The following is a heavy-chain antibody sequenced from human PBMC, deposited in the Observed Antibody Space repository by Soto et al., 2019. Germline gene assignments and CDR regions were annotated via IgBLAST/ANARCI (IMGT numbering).Heavy chain of an antibody. CDR2: IWYDGSNK. J-gene: IGHJ4*02. D-gene: IGHD3-10*01. CDR1: GFTFSSYG. CDR3: AVPGSYRGWGYFDY. Sequence: QVQLVESGGGVVQPGRSLRLSCAASGFTFSSYGMHWVRQAPGKGLEWVAVIWYDGSNKYYADSVKGRFTISRDNSKNTLYLQMNSLRAEDTAVYYCAVPGSYRGWGYFDYWGQGTLVTVSS. V-gene: IGHV3-33*01.